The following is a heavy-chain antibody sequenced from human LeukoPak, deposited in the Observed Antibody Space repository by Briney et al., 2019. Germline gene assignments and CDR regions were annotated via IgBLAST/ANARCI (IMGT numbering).Heavy chain of an antibody. CDR1: GFSLSTSGMR. CDR3: ARTLPFYGSGSQPFDY. D-gene: IGHD3-10*01. V-gene: IGHV2-70*04. Sequence: SGPTLVNPTQTLTLTCTFSGFSLSTSGMRVSWIRQPPGKALEWLARIDWDDDKFYSTSLKTRPTISKDTSKNQVVLTMTNMDPVDTATYYCARTLPFYGSGSQPFDYWGQGTLVTVSS. CDR2: IDWDDDK. J-gene: IGHJ4*02.